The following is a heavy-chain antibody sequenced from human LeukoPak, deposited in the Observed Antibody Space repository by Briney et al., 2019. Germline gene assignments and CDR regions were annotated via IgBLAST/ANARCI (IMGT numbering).Heavy chain of an antibody. CDR1: GYTFTSYY. D-gene: IGHD3-22*01. J-gene: IGHJ4*02. CDR3: ARESDYDSSGYPTVPFDY. V-gene: IGHV1-46*03. CDR2: INPSGGST. Sequence: ASVKVSCKASGYTFTSYYMHWVRQAPGQGLEWMGIINPSGGSTSYVQKFQGRVTMTRDTSTSTVYMELSSLRSEDTAVYYCARESDYDSSGYPTVPFDYWGQGTLVTVSS.